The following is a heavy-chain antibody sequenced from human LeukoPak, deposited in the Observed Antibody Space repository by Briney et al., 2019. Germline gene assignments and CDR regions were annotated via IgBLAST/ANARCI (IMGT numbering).Heavy chain of an antibody. D-gene: IGHD3-10*01. CDR1: GFTFSSYA. CDR2: ISGSGGST. V-gene: IGHV3-23*01. Sequence: GGSLRLSCAASGFTFSSYAMSWVRQAPGKGLEWVSAISGSGGSTYYADSVKGRFTISRDNSKNTLYLQMSSLRAEDTAVYYCAKGTQRDYYGSGSYDFFDYWGQGTLVTVSS. J-gene: IGHJ4*02. CDR3: AKGTQRDYYGSGSYDFFDY.